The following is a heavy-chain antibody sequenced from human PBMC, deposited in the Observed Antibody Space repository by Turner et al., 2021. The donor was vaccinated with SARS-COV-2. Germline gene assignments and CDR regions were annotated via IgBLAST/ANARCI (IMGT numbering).Heavy chain of an antibody. CDR3: ARELTNNWFHP. D-gene: IGHD3-10*01. CDR1: GGSISSSGYY. Sequence: QLQLQESGPGLVKPSETLSLTCTVSGGSISSSGYYWGWIRQPPGKGLEWIGSIYYSGSTYYNPSLKSRVTISVDTSKNQFSLKLTSVTAADTALYYCARELTNNWFHPWGQGTLVTVSS. CDR2: IYYSGST. V-gene: IGHV4-39*07. J-gene: IGHJ5*02.